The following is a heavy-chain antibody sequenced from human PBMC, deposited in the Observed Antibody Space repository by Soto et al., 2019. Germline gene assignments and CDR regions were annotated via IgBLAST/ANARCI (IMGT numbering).Heavy chain of an antibody. Sequence: PXGSLILSCAAAGFTFSSYAMSWVRQAPGRGLDWVSAISGSGGSTYYADSVKGRFTISRDNSKNTLYLQMNSLRAEDTAVYYCAKLPFRTRIAVVPGPFFDYWGQGTLVTVSS. CDR2: ISGSGGST. D-gene: IGHD6-19*01. CDR3: AKLPFRTRIAVVPGPFFDY. J-gene: IGHJ4*02. V-gene: IGHV3-23*01. CDR1: GFTFSSYA.